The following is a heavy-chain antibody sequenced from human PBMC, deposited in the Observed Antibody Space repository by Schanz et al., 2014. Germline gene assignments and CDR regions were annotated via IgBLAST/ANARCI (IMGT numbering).Heavy chain of an antibody. V-gene: IGHV4-59*08. CDR3: ARQGDVYRLDY. Sequence: QVQLQESGPGLVKPSETLSLTCTVSGASISFYDWNWIRQSPGKGLEWIGYIYHSGSPIYNPSLQSRVTISIDTPKTHFSLKMDSVTAADTAMYFCARQGDVYRLDYWGQGTLVTVTS. J-gene: IGHJ4*02. CDR2: IYHSGSP. D-gene: IGHD1-26*01. CDR1: GASISFYD.